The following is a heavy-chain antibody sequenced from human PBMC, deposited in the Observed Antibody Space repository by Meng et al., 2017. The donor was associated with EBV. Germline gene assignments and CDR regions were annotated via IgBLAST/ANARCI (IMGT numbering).Heavy chain of an antibody. Sequence: HGQLLPCGDEVKELGSSVKVSCRTSGGTFRSDAVSWVRQAPGQGLEWMGGLIPMVGAPHYAQKFQGRVTIIADESTSTHSMELNSLRSEDTAMYYCASESGRGFTPDYWGQGTLVTVSS. J-gene: IGHJ4*02. CDR1: GGTFRSDA. D-gene: IGHD3-10*01. CDR3: ASESGRGFTPDY. V-gene: IGHV1-69*01. CDR2: LIPMVGAP.